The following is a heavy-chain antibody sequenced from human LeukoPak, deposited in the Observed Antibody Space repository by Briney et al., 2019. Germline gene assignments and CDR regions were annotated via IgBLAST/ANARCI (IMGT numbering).Heavy chain of an antibody. CDR3: ARGHCSTTSCYSRYFYHYMDV. CDR1: GYTFSTYD. J-gene: IGHJ6*03. V-gene: IGHV1-8*01. D-gene: IGHD2-2*01. CDR2: MNPHSGNT. Sequence: ASVKVSCKASGYTFSTYDINWVRQAPGQGLEWLGWMNPHSGNTGYAQKFQGRVTMTTNTSISTAYMELSSLRFEDTAVYYCARGHCSTTSCYSRYFYHYMDVWSKGTTVTISS.